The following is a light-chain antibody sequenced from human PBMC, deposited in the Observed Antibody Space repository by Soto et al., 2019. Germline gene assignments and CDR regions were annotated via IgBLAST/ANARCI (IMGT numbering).Light chain of an antibody. CDR3: QQYNSYSIT. V-gene: IGKV1-5*01. CDR2: DAS. CDR1: QSISSW. Sequence: DIQMTQSPSTLSASAGDRVTITCLASQSISSWLAWYQQKPGKAPKLLIYDASSLESGVPSRFSGSGSGTEFTLTISSLQPDDFATYYCQQYNSYSITFGQGTRLEIK. J-gene: IGKJ5*01.